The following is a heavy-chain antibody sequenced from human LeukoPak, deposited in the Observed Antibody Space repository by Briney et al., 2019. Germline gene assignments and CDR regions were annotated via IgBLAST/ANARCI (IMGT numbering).Heavy chain of an antibody. J-gene: IGHJ3*02. Sequence: PGGSLRLSCAASGFTFSSYAMSWVRQAPGKGLEWVSGISGSGGSTHYADSVKGRFTISRDNSKNTLYLQMNSLKAEDTAVYYCAKETASGYGAFDIRGQGTMVTVSS. V-gene: IGHV3-23*01. CDR2: ISGSGGST. D-gene: IGHD3-22*01. CDR1: GFTFSSYA. CDR3: AKETASGYGAFDI.